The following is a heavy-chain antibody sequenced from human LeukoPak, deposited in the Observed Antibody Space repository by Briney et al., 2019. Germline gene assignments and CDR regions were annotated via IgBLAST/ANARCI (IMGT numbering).Heavy chain of an antibody. Sequence: GGSRRLSCAASGFTFSSYEMNWVRQAPGKGLEWVAYISSSGSTIYYADSVKGRFTISRDNDKNSLYLQMNSLRAEDMAVYYCARGGGRPYCSGGSCYSWFDPWGQGTLVTVSS. V-gene: IGHV3-48*03. CDR3: ARGGGRPYCSGGSCYSWFDP. D-gene: IGHD2-15*01. CDR1: GFTFSSYE. J-gene: IGHJ5*02. CDR2: ISSSGSTI.